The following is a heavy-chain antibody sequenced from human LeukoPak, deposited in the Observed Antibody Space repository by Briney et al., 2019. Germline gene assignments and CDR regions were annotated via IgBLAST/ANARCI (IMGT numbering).Heavy chain of an antibody. D-gene: IGHD3-22*01. V-gene: IGHV3-7*03. J-gene: IGHJ4*02. Sequence: GGSLRLSCAASGFPFSSYSMTWVRQAPGKGLEWVANIKPDGTTKFYVDSVKGRFTISRDNALNSLYLQMNSLRAEDTAVYYCAKTTSYYYDSSGFSPLDYWGQGTLVTVSS. CDR2: IKPDGTTK. CDR3: AKTTSYYYDSSGFSPLDY. CDR1: GFPFSSYS.